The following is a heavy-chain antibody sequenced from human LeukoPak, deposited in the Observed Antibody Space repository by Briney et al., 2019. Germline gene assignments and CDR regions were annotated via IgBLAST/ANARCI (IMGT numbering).Heavy chain of an antibody. CDR3: AREGRSMDCSGGSCYLDNWFDP. Sequence: SVKVSCKASGGTFSSYAISWVRQAPGQGLEWMGGIIPIFGTASYAQKFQGRVTITTDESTSTAYMELSSLRSEDTAVYHCAREGRSMDCSGGSCYLDNWFDPWGQGTLVTVSS. D-gene: IGHD2-15*01. J-gene: IGHJ5*02. CDR2: IIPIFGTA. CDR1: GGTFSSYA. V-gene: IGHV1-69*05.